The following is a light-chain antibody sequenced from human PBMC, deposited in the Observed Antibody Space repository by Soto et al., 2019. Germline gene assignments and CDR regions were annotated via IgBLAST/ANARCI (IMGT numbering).Light chain of an antibody. CDR1: NIGSKS. CDR3: QVWDSSSDHYV. V-gene: IGLV3-21*02. CDR2: DDS. J-gene: IGLJ1*01. Sequence: SYELTHPPSVSVAPGQTARITCGGNNIGSKSVHWYQQKPGQAPVLVVYDDSDRPSGIPEGFSGSNSGKTATLSISRVEAGDEADYYCQVWDSSSDHYVFGTGTKVTVL.